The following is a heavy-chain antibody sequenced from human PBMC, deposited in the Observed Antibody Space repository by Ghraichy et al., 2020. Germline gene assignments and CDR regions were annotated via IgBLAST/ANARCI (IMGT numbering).Heavy chain of an antibody. J-gene: IGHJ4*02. Sequence: GSLRLSCAVYGGSFSGYYWSWIRQPPGKGLEWIGEINHSGSTNYNPSLKSRVTISVDTSKNQFSLKLSSVTAADTAVYYCARDGMDYWGQGTLVTVSS. CDR1: GGSFSGYY. V-gene: IGHV4-34*01. CDR2: INHSGST. CDR3: ARDGMDY.